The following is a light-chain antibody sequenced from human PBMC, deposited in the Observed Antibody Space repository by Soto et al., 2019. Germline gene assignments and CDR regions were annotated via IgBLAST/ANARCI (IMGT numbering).Light chain of an antibody. Sequence: EIVLTQSPGTLSLSPGERATLSCRASQSVSSNFLAWYQEKPGQAPRLLIYGASSRATGIPDRYSGSGSGTDFTLTISRLGPEDFAVYYCQQYGSTPITFGQGTRLEIK. J-gene: IGKJ5*01. CDR3: QQYGSTPIT. V-gene: IGKV3-20*01. CDR1: QSVSSNF. CDR2: GAS.